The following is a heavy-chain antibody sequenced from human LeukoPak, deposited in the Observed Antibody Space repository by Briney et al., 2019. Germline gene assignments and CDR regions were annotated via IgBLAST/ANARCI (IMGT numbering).Heavy chain of an antibody. Sequence: PGRSLRLSCVGSGFVFDDYAMHWVRQAPGKGLEWVSGINWNSGNIGYGDPVKGRFTVSRDNAKKSLYLQMNKLRPDDTAVYYCVNSMTLLFQLENWGQGTLVTVSS. J-gene: IGHJ4*02. D-gene: IGHD2-2*01. CDR1: GFVFDDYA. V-gene: IGHV3-9*01. CDR2: INWNSGNI. CDR3: VNSMTLLFQLEN.